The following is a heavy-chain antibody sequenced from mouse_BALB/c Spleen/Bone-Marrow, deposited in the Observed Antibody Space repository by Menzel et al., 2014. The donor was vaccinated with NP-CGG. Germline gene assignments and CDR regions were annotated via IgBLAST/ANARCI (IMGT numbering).Heavy chain of an antibody. J-gene: IGHJ2*01. CDR1: GFNIKDTY. CDR3: ASDYDYFFGF. D-gene: IGHD2-4*01. CDR2: IDPANGNT. Sequence: VQLQQSGAELVKPGASVKLSCTASGFNIKDTYMHWVKQRPEQGLEWIGWIDPANGNTKYDPNFQGKATITADTSSNTAYLQLSSLTSEDTAVYYCASDYDYFFGFWCQGTTLTDSS. V-gene: IGHV14-3*02.